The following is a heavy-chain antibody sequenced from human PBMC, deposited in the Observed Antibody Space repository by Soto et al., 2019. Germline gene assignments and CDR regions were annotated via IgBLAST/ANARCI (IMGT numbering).Heavy chain of an antibody. CDR2: IYHSGST. V-gene: IGHV4-59*12. D-gene: IGHD2-2*01. CDR1: GDTIRNDY. CDR3: AARYCSSTTCYWFDY. Sequence: SETLSLTCSVSGDTIRNDYWNWIRQPPGKRLEWIGSIYHSGSTNYNPSLKSRLSISIDTSKNQFSLKLSSVTAADTAVYYCAARYCSSTTCYWFDYWGQGTLVTVSS. J-gene: IGHJ4*02.